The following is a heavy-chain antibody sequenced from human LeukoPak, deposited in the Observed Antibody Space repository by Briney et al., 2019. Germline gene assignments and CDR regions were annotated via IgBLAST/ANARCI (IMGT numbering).Heavy chain of an antibody. V-gene: IGHV3-23*01. J-gene: IGHJ4*02. CDR3: AREEGYIYGLLDF. CDR1: GFTFTNYG. D-gene: IGHD5-18*01. CDR2: VSGGGGTT. Sequence: PGGSLRLSXAASGFTFTNYGMSWVRQAPGKGPEWVSAVSGGGGTTYYADSVRGRFTISRDNSKNTLYLQVNSLRADDTAVYYCAREEGYIYGLLDFWGQGVLVTVSS.